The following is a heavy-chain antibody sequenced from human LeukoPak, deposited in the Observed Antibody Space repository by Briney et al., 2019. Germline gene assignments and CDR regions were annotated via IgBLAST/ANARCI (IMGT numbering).Heavy chain of an antibody. D-gene: IGHD3-10*01. Sequence: ASVKVSCKASGGTFSSYAISWVRQAPGQGLEWMGGIIPIFGTANYAQKFQDRVTMTRDMSTSTDYMELNSLRSEDTAIYYCARDNSVGDIAWWFDPWGQGTLVIVSS. J-gene: IGHJ5*02. CDR1: GGTFSSYA. CDR2: IIPIFGTA. CDR3: ARDNSVGDIAWWFDP. V-gene: IGHV1-69*05.